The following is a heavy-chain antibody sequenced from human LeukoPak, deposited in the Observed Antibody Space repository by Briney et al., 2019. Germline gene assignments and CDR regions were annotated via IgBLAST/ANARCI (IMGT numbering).Heavy chain of an antibody. CDR2: IKQDGSEK. V-gene: IGHV3-7*01. J-gene: IGHJ4*02. CDR1: GFTFSTYW. CDR3: AREGRCSGGSCSSGFFDY. Sequence: GGSLRLSXAASGFTFSTYWMTWVRQAPGEGLEWVANIKQDGSEKYYVDSMEGRFTISRDNAKNSLFLQMNSLRAEDTAVYYCAREGRCSGGSCSSGFFDYWGQGTLVTVSS. D-gene: IGHD2-15*01.